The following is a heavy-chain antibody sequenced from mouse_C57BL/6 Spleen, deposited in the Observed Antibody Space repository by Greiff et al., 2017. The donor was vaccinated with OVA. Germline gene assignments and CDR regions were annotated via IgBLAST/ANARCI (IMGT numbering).Heavy chain of an antibody. CDR3: AYYYGSSSAWFAY. V-gene: IGHV1-69*01. CDR1: GYTFTSYW. D-gene: IGHD1-1*01. CDR2: IDPSDSYT. Sequence: QVQLQQPGAELVMPGASVKLSCKASGYTFTSYWMHWVKQRPGQGLEWIGEIDPSDSYTNYNQKFKGKSTLTVDKSSSTAYMQLSSLTSEDSAVYYCAYYYGSSSAWFAYWGQGTLVTVSA. J-gene: IGHJ3*01.